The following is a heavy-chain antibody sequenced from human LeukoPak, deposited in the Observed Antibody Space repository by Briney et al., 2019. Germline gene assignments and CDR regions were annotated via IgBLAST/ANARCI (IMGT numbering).Heavy chain of an antibody. CDR3: ARGPIQLWIHNAMDV. Sequence: GGSLRLSCTGSGFTFGDHAMSWVRQAPGKGLEWVGFIRSKAYRGTTEYAASVKGRFTISRDDSASVAYLQMNSLETEDTAVYYCARGPIQLWIHNAMDVWGQGTTVTVSS. D-gene: IGHD1-1*01. V-gene: IGHV3-49*04. J-gene: IGHJ6*02. CDR1: GFTFGDHA. CDR2: IRSKAYRGTT.